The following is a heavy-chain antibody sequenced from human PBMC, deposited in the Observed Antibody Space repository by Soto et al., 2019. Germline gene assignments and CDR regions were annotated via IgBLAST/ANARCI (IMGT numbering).Heavy chain of an antibody. V-gene: IGHV4-34*01. CDR1: GGSFSGYY. Sequence: SETLSLTCAVYGGSFSGYYWSWIRQPPGKGLEWIGEINHSGSTNYNPSLKSRVTISVDTSKNQFSLKLSSVTAADTAVYYCARGRDGHIVVVPAARSFDYWGQGTLVTVSS. D-gene: IGHD2-2*01. CDR3: ARGRDGHIVVVPAARSFDY. CDR2: INHSGST. J-gene: IGHJ4*02.